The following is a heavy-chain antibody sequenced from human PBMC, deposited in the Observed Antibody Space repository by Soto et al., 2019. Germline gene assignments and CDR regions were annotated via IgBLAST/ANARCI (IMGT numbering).Heavy chain of an antibody. V-gene: IGHV3-48*02. D-gene: IGHD3-10*01. CDR1: GFTFSSYS. Sequence: EGQLVESGGGLVQPGGSLRLSCAASGFTFSSYSMNWVRQAPGKGLEWVSYTSSSSSTIYYADSVKGRFTISRDNAKNSLYLQMNRLREEDTAVYYCAGSYYYGSGRGGVDVWGQGTTVTVSS. CDR3: AGSYYYGSGRGGVDV. CDR2: TSSSSSTI. J-gene: IGHJ6*02.